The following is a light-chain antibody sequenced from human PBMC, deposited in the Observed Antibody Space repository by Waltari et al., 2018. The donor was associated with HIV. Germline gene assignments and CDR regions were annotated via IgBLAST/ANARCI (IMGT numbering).Light chain of an antibody. Sequence: SYHLTPPPSVSVSPVQTVTITCSGDKLGPKVASWYQQKPGQTPVLVIYQNPKRPSGIPMQFSGSNSGNTATLTISGAQAMDEADYYCQAWDSGAAVFGGGTKLTVL. J-gene: IGLJ2*01. CDR2: QNP. CDR3: QAWDSGAAV. CDR1: KLGPKV. V-gene: IGLV3-1*01.